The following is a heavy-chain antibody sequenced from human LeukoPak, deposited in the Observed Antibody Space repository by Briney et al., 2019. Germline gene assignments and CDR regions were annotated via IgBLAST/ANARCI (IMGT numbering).Heavy chain of an antibody. J-gene: IGHJ4*02. Sequence: PSETLSLTCTVSGGSISSYYWSWIRQPPGKGLEWVGYIYHSGSTYYNPSLKSRVTISVDRSKNQFSLKLSSVTAADTAVYYCASTPRGNYYDSSGPSPHYFDYWGQGTLVTVSS. CDR2: IYHSGST. CDR3: ASTPRGNYYDSSGPSPHYFDY. D-gene: IGHD3-22*01. CDR1: GGSISSYY. V-gene: IGHV4-59*12.